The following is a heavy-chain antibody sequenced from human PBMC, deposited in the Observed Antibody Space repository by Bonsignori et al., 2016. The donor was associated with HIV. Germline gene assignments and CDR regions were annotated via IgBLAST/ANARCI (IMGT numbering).Heavy chain of an antibody. CDR3: ARAPASITMVRGVIISRGGYYFDY. J-gene: IGHJ4*02. CDR2: VNHSGST. D-gene: IGHD3-10*01. Sequence: WIRQPPGKGLEWIGEVNHSGSTNYNPSLKSRVTISVDTSKNQFSLRLSSVTAADTAVYYCARAPASITMVRGVIISRGGYYFDYWGQGTLVTVSS. V-gene: IGHV4-34*01.